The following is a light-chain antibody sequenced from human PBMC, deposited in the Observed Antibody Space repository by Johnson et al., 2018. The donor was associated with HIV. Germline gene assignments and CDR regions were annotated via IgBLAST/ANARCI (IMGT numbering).Light chain of an antibody. Sequence: SVLTQPPSVSAAPGQKVTISCSGSSSNIGNKYVSWYQQLPGTAPKLLIYENSKRPSGIPDRFSASKSGTSATLGITGLTPGDEADYYCGTWDSSLSAGPYVFGTGTKVTVL. CDR1: SSNIGNKY. CDR3: GTWDSSLSAGPYV. CDR2: ENS. J-gene: IGLJ1*01. V-gene: IGLV1-51*02.